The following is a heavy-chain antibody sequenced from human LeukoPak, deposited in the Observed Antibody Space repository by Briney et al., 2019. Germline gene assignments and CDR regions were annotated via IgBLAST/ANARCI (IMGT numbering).Heavy chain of an antibody. V-gene: IGHV4-39*01. D-gene: IGHD2-15*01. Sequence: SETLSLTCTVSGGSISSSSYYWGWIRQPPGKGLEWIGSIYYSGSTYYNPSLKSRVTISVDTSKNQFSLKLSSVTAADTAVYYCASHPGLLLLSWFDPWGQGTLVTVSS. CDR1: GGSISSSSYY. J-gene: IGHJ5*02. CDR3: ASHPGLLLLSWFDP. CDR2: IYYSGST.